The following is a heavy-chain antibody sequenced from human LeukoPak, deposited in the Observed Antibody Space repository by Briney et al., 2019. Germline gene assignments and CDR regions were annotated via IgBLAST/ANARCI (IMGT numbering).Heavy chain of an antibody. CDR3: ARHRYYYDSSGYYYQP. D-gene: IGHD3-22*01. CDR1: GGSISTHY. CDR2: IYYSGST. V-gene: IGHV4-59*11. Sequence: SETLSLTCTVSGGSISTHYWSWIRQPPGKGLEWIGYIYYSGSTNYNPSLKSRVTISVDTSKNQFSLRLSSVTAADTAVYYCARHRYYYDSSGYYYQPWGQGTLVTVSS. J-gene: IGHJ5*02.